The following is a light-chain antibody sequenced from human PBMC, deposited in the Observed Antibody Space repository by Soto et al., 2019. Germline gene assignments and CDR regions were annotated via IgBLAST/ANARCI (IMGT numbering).Light chain of an antibody. V-gene: IGLV2-14*01. Sequence: QSVLTQPASVSGSPGQSITISCTGTSSDVGGYNYVSWYQQHPDKAPKLMIYEVSNRPSGVSNRFSGSKSGNTASLTISGLQAEDAADYCCGSSTSSGTLVFGGGTKLTVL. J-gene: IGLJ2*01. CDR1: SSDVGGYNY. CDR3: GSSTSSGTLV. CDR2: EVS.